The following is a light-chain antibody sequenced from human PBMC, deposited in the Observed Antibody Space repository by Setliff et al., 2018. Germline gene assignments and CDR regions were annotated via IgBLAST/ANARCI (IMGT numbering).Light chain of an antibody. V-gene: IGLV2-8*01. J-gene: IGLJ1*01. CDR2: EVS. CDR3: SSYAGSYIYV. CDR1: SSDVGGYNY. Sequence: QSVLTQPASVSGSLGQSITISCTETSSDVGGYNYVSWYQQHPGKAPKLMIYEVSKRPSGVPDRFSGSKSGNTASLTVSGPQAEDEADYYCSSYAGSYIYVFGSGTKVTVL.